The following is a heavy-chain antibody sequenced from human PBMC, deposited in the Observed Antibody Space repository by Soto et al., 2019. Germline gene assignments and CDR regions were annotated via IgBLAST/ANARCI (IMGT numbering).Heavy chain of an antibody. J-gene: IGHJ4*02. D-gene: IGHD3-22*01. CDR1: GGSIISRGYY. Sequence: SDTLSLTCTVSGGSIISRGYYWSWIRQHPGKGLEWIGYIYYSGSTYYNPSLKSRVTISVDTSKNQFSLKLSSVTAADTAVYYCARGSSGDRYDYWGQGTLVTVSS. CDR2: IYYSGST. V-gene: IGHV4-31*03. CDR3: ARGSSGDRYDY.